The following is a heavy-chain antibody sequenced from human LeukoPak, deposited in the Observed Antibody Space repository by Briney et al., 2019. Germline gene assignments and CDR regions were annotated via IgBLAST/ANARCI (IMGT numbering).Heavy chain of an antibody. V-gene: IGHV3-48*02. CDR3: ARGTYFYDSSGYYHGWYFDY. Sequence: GGSLRLSCAASGFTFSSYNMNWARLAPGKGLEWVSYVSSSSSPMYNADSVKGRFTISRDSAKNSLYLQMNSLRDEDTAVYYCARGTYFYDSSGYYHGWYFDYWGQGTLVTVSS. CDR1: GFTFSSYN. D-gene: IGHD3-22*01. CDR2: VSSSSSPM. J-gene: IGHJ4*02.